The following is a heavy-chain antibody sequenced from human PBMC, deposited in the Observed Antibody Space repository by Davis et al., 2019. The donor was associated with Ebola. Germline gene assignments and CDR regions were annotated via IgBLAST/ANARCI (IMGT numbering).Heavy chain of an antibody. CDR3: AKGVTIFGVVIMFDY. V-gene: IGHV3-53*01. J-gene: IGHJ4*02. CDR2: IYSGGST. CDR1: GFTVSSNY. Sequence: GGSLRLSCAASGFTVSSNYMSWVRQAPGKGLEWVSVIYSGGSTYYADSVKGRFTISRDNSKNTLYLQMNSLRAEDTAIYYCAKGVTIFGVVIMFDYWGQGTLVTVSS. D-gene: IGHD3-3*01.